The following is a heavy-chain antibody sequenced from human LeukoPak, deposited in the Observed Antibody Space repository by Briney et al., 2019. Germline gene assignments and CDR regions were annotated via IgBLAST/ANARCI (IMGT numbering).Heavy chain of an antibody. CDR2: VSRSDSTV. J-gene: IGHJ4*02. Sequence: GGSLRLSCAASGFIFGSYWVTWVRQAPGAGLEWLSYVSRSDSTVKYADSVKGRFTTSRDNAKNSLFLQMNSLRAEDTAVYYCAREVTLLRGVIYFDFWGQGALVTVSS. D-gene: IGHD3-10*01. CDR3: AREVTLLRGVIYFDF. V-gene: IGHV3-48*04. CDR1: GFIFGSYW.